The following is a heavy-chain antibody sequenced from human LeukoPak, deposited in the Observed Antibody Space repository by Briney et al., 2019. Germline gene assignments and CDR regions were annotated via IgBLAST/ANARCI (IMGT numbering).Heavy chain of an antibody. CDR1: GFTFSSYG. CDR2: ISYDGSNK. Sequence: GGSLRLSCAASGFTFSSYGMHWVSQAPGKGLEWVAVISYDGSNKYYADSVKGRFTISRDNSKNTLYLQMNSLRAEDTAVYYCARGENYYGSGSYPRPYYYYGMDVWGQGTTVTVSS. V-gene: IGHV3-30*03. CDR3: ARGENYYGSGSYPRPYYYYGMDV. D-gene: IGHD3-10*01. J-gene: IGHJ6*02.